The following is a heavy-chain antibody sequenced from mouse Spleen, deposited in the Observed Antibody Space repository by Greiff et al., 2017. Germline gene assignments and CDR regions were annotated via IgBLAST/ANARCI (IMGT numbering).Heavy chain of an antibody. V-gene: IGHV1-50*01. CDR2: IDPSDSYT. D-gene: IGHD2-12*01. CDR3: ARRYSLEAMDY. J-gene: IGHJ4*01. Sequence: VQLQQPGAELVKPGASVKLSCKASGYTFTSYWMQWVKQRPGQGLEWIGEIDPSDSYTNYNQKFKGKATLTVDTSSSTAYMQLSSLTSEDSAVYYCARRYSLEAMDYWGQGTSVTVSS. CDR1: GYTFTSYW.